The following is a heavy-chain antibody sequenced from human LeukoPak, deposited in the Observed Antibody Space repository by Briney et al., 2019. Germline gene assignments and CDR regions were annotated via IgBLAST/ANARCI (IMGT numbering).Heavy chain of an antibody. CDR1: AFTVDDYA. V-gene: IGHV3-9*01. CDR2: ISWNSGSI. CDR3: AKDTVGELLVGEFDY. D-gene: IGHD3-10*01. Sequence: SLRLSSAASAFTVDDYAMLRVPPAPGHGLEWVFGISWNSGSIGYPDSVKGRFTISRDNAKNSLYLQMNSLRAEDTALYYCAKDTVGELLVGEFDYWGQGTLVTVSS. J-gene: IGHJ4*02.